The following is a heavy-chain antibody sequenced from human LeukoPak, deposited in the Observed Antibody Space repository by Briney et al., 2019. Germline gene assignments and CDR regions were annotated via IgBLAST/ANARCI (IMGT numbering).Heavy chain of an antibody. D-gene: IGHD6-19*01. J-gene: IGHJ4*02. CDR1: GLTFGRHW. CDR2: IKQDGSVK. Sequence: PGGSLRLSCAASGLTFGRHWMSWVRQAPGKGLEWVANIKQDGSVKYYVDSVKGRFTISRDNAKTSLYLQMNSLRAEGTAVYYCARVTVAGYFDYWGQGTLVTVSS. V-gene: IGHV3-7*03. CDR3: ARVTVAGYFDY.